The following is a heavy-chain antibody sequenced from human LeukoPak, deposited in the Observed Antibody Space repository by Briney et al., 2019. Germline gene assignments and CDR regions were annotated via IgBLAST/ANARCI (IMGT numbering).Heavy chain of an antibody. V-gene: IGHV1-2*02. D-gene: IGHD3-10*01. CDR1: GYTFTSYD. Sequence: ASVKVSCKASGYTFTSYDINWVRQATGQGLEWMGWINPNSGVTKYAQKFQGRVTMSRDTSTNTAYMELSRLRSDDTAVYYCARGTGSSWFDPWGQGTLVTVSS. CDR3: ARGTGSSWFDP. CDR2: INPNSGVT. J-gene: IGHJ5*02.